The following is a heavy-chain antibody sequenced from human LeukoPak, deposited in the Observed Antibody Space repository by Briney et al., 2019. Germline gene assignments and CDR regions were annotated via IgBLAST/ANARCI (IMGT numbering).Heavy chain of an antibody. D-gene: IGHD3-22*01. CDR3: ARRRDSRAIGAFDI. J-gene: IGHJ3*02. CDR1: GYSFTSYW. Sequence: GESLKISCKGSGYSFTSYWIGWVRQMPGKGLEGMGIIYPGDSDTRYSPSFQGQVTISADQSISTAYLQWSSLTASDTAMYYCARRRDSRAIGAFDIWGQGTMVTVSS. CDR2: IYPGDSDT. V-gene: IGHV5-51*01.